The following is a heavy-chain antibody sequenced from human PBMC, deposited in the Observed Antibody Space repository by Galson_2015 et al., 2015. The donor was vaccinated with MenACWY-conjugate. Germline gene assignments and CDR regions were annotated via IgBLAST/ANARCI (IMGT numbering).Heavy chain of an antibody. D-gene: IGHD3-10*01. CDR2: IIPIFGTA. Sequence: SVKVSCKASGGTFSSYAISWVRQAPGQGLEWMGGIIPIFGTANYAQKFQGRVTITRDTSASTAYMELSSLRSEDTAVYYCARDGGGGITMVRGVISYYFDYWGQGTLVTVSS. CDR3: ARDGGGGITMVRGVISYYFDY. V-gene: IGHV1-69*05. J-gene: IGHJ4*02. CDR1: GGTFSSYA.